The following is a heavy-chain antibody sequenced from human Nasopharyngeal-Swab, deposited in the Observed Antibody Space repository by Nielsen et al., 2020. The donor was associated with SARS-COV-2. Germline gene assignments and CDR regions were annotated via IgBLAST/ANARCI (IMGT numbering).Heavy chain of an antibody. CDR2: ISWNSGSR. J-gene: IGHJ3*02. D-gene: IGHD6-19*01. V-gene: IGHV3-9*01. CDR1: GFTFDDYA. CDR3: ARRVLYSSATFDI. Sequence: GGSLRLSCAASGFTFDDYAMHWVRQAPGKGLEWVSGISWNSGSRGYADSVKGRFIISRDNAKNSLYLQMNSLRAEDTAVYYCARRVLYSSATFDIWGQGTMVTVSS.